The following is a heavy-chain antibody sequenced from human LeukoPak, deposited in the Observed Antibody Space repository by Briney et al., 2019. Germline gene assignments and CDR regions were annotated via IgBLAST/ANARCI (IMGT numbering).Heavy chain of an antibody. D-gene: IGHD5-24*01. CDR2: ISYDGSNK. J-gene: IGHJ4*02. Sequence: PGGSLRLSCAASGFTFSSYAMHWVRQAPGKGLEWVAVISYDGSNKYYADSVKGRFTISRDNSKNTLYLQMNSLRAEDTAVYYCAKGPLEGGMATIWDPEYWGQGTLVNVSS. V-gene: IGHV3-30-3*01. CDR1: GFTFSSYA. CDR3: AKGPLEGGMATIWDPEY.